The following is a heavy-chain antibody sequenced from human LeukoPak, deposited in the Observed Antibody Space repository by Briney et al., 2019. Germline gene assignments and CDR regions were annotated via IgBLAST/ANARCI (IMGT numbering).Heavy chain of an antibody. CDR3: ARAKSGYCSSTSCLRGNAFDI. CDR2: INHSGST. V-gene: IGHV4-34*01. Sequence: SETLSLTCAVYGGSFSGYYWSWIRQPPGKGLEWIGEINHSGSTNYNPSLKSRVTISVDTSKNQFSLKLSSVTAADTAVYYCARAKSGYCSSTSCLRGNAFDIWGQGTMVTVSS. D-gene: IGHD2-2*01. J-gene: IGHJ3*02. CDR1: GGSFSGYY.